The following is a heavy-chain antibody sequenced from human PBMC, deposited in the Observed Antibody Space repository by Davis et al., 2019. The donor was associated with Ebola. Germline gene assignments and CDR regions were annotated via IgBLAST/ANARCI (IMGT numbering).Heavy chain of an antibody. V-gene: IGHV3-23*01. CDR1: GFSFSTYA. CDR2: ISGSADST. Sequence: GESLKISCVASGFSFSTYAMNWVRQAPGKGLEWVSGISGSADSTSYADSVKGRFTVSRDNSKNTLYMQMNSLRAEDTAVYYCAKTEGRTYSYYYAMDVWGQGTTVTVSS. CDR3: AKTEGRTYSYYYAMDV. J-gene: IGHJ6*02.